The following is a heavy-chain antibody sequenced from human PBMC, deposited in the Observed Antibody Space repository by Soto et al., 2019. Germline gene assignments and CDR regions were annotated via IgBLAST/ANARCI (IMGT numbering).Heavy chain of an antibody. CDR1: GYTFTSYY. CDR2: INPSGGST. Sequence: GPSVKVSCKASGYTFTSYYMHWVRQAPGQGLEWMGIINPSGGSTSYAQKFQGRVTMTRDTSTSTVYMELSSLRSEDTAVYYCARDLAYDSSGGAFDIWGQGTMVTVSS. J-gene: IGHJ3*02. CDR3: ARDLAYDSSGGAFDI. D-gene: IGHD3-22*01. V-gene: IGHV1-46*03.